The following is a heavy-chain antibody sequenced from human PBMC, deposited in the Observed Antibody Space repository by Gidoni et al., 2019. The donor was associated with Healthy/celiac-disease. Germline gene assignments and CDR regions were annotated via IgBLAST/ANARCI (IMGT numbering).Heavy chain of an antibody. V-gene: IGHV3-33*01. CDR1: GFTFSSYG. D-gene: IGHD3-22*01. J-gene: IGHJ4*02. CDR3: ARDGLRDSSGYYYFDY. Sequence: QVQLVESGGGVVQPGRSLRLSCAASGFTFSSYGMHWVRQAPGKGLEWVAVIWYDGSNKYYADSVKGRFTISRDNSKNTLYLQMNSLRAEDTAGYYCARDGLRDSSGYYYFDYWGQGTLVTVSS. CDR2: IWYDGSNK.